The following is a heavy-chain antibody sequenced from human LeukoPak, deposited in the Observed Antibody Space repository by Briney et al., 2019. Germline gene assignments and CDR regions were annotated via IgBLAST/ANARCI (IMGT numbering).Heavy chain of an antibody. CDR3: AKDQGRIAARTLDY. V-gene: IGHV3-21*01. J-gene: IGHJ4*02. CDR1: GFTFSSYS. Sequence: GSLRLSCAASGFTFSSYSMNWVRQAPGKGLEWVSSISSSSSYIYYADSVKGRFTISRDNAKNSLYLQMNSLRAEDTAVYYCAKDQGRIAARTLDYWGQGTLVTVSS. D-gene: IGHD6-6*01. CDR2: ISSSSSYI.